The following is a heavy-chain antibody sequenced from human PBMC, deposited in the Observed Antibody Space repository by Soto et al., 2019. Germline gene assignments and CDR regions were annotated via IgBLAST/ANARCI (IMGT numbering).Heavy chain of an antibody. J-gene: IGHJ4*02. Sequence: ASVKVSCKASGYTFTSYGISWVRQAPGQELERMGWISAYNGNTNYAQKLQGRVTMTTVTSTSTAYMELRSLRSGDTAVYYCARIPYCSGGSCSYYFDYWGQGTLVTVS. V-gene: IGHV1-18*01. D-gene: IGHD2-15*01. CDR3: ARIPYCSGGSCSYYFDY. CDR1: GYTFTSYG. CDR2: ISAYNGNT.